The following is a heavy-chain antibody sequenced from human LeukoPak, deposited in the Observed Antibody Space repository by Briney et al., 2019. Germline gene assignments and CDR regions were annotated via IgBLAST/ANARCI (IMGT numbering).Heavy chain of an antibody. CDR1: GGTFSSYA. Sequence: GASVKVSCTASGGTFSSYAISWVRQAPGQGLEWMGGIIPIFGTANYAQKFQGRVTITADESTSTAYMELSSLRSEDTAVYYCARPGGYYDSSGYYSFDYWGQGTLVTVSS. J-gene: IGHJ4*02. CDR3: ARPGGYYDSSGYYSFDY. V-gene: IGHV1-69*13. CDR2: IIPIFGTA. D-gene: IGHD3-22*01.